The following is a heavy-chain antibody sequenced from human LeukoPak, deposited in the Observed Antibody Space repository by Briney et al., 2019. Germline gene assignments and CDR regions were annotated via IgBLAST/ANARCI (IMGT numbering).Heavy chain of an antibody. Sequence: GGSLRLSCAASGFTFSSYGMHWVRQAPGKGLEWVAVISYDGSNKYYADSVKGRFTISRDNSKNTLYLHMNSLRAEDTAIYYCARDNYSYRLDLWGQGTLVTVSS. CDR3: ARDNYSYRLDL. V-gene: IGHV3-30*03. CDR2: ISYDGSNK. D-gene: IGHD2-21*01. CDR1: GFTFSSYG. J-gene: IGHJ5*02.